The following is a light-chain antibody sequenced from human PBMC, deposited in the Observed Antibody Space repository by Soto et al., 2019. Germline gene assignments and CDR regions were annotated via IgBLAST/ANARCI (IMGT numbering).Light chain of an antibody. J-gene: IGKJ5*01. CDR3: QQYENLPT. V-gene: IGKV1-33*01. CDR1: QNINNY. CDR2: DAS. Sequence: DSVMTQSPSSLSASVGHRVTITCRTSQNINNYLNWYQQKPGRAPKLLIYDASNLEAGVPSRFRGSGSGTDFTFTISRLQTEDIATYYCQQYENLPTFGQGTRLEIK.